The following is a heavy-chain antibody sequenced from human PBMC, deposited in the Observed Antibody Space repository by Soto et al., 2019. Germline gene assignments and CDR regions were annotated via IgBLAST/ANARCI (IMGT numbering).Heavy chain of an antibody. D-gene: IGHD6-25*01. Sequence: EVQLVESGGGLVQPGGSLRLSCAASGFIFSNYWMTWVRQAPGKGLEWVANIKQDGSEKYYVDSVNGRFTISRDNAKNSLYLQMNSLRAEDTAVYYCAREKRTNGDFDYWGQGTLVTVSS. V-gene: IGHV3-7*01. J-gene: IGHJ4*02. CDR2: IKQDGSEK. CDR1: GFIFSNYW. CDR3: AREKRTNGDFDY.